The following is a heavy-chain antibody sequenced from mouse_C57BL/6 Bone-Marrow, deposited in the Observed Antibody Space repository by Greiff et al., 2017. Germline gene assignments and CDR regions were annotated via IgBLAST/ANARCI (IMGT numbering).Heavy chain of an antibody. D-gene: IGHD1-2*01. CDR1: GYTFTSYW. V-gene: IGHV1-55*01. CDR3: ARTTAFDV. Sequence: VQLVESGAELVKPGASVKMSCKASGYTFTSYWITWVKQRPGQGLEWIGDIYPGSGSTNYNEKFKSKATLTVDTSSSTAYMQLSSLTSEDSAVYYCARTTAFDVWGTGTTVTVSS. J-gene: IGHJ1*03. CDR2: IYPGSGST.